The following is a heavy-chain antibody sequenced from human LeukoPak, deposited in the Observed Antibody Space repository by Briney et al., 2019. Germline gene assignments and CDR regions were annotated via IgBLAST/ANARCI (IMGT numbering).Heavy chain of an antibody. CDR2: INPSGGST. Sequence: GASVTVSCTASGYTFTSYYIHWVRQAPGQGLEWMGIINPSGGSTTYAQILQGRVTMTRDTSTSTVYMELSSLRSEDMAVYYCVRVVTPSAYDIWGQGTMVTVSS. J-gene: IGHJ3*02. CDR3: VRVVTPSAYDI. CDR1: GYTFTSYY. V-gene: IGHV1-46*01. D-gene: IGHD2-21*02.